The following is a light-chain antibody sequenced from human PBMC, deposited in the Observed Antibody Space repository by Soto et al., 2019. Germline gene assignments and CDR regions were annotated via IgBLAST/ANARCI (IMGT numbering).Light chain of an antibody. CDR3: QQTSSALFT. V-gene: IGKV1-39*01. CDR1: QNINTY. Sequence: DIQMTQSPYSLSAAVGDRVTIACRASQNINTYLNWYQQKPGKAPKLLMFDAASLQSGVPSRFSGSGSRTDFTLTITSLQPEDFATYYCQQTSSALFTFGPGTKVEIK. J-gene: IGKJ3*01. CDR2: DAA.